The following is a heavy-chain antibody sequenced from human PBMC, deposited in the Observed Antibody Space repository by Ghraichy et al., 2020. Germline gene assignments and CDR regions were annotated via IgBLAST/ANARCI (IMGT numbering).Heavy chain of an antibody. V-gene: IGHV4-59*01. Sequence: SCTVSGGSISSYYWSWIRQPPGKGLEWIGYIYYSGSTNYNPSLKSRVTISVDTSKNQFSLKLSSVTAADTAVYYCARGPKKWELLPDYWGQGTLVTVSS. CDR2: IYYSGST. CDR3: ARGPKKWELLPDY. CDR1: GGSISSYY. D-gene: IGHD1-26*01. J-gene: IGHJ4*02.